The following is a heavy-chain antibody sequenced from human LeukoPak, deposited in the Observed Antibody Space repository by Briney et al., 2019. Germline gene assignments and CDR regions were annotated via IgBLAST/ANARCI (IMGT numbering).Heavy chain of an antibody. V-gene: IGHV4-59*08. CDR1: GGSISSYY. J-gene: IGHJ3*02. D-gene: IGHD1-14*01. CDR2: MYYSGST. CDR3: ARSTTPDSIDI. Sequence: SETLSLTCTVSGGSISSYYWSWIRQPPGKGLEWIGYMYYSGSTSYNPSLKSRVTTSIDTSKNQFSLKLSSVTAADTAVYSCARSTTPDSIDIWGQGTMVTVSS.